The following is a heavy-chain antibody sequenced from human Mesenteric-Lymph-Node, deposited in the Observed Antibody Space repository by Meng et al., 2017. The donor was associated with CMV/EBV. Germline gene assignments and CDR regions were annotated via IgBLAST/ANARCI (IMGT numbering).Heavy chain of an antibody. J-gene: IGHJ4*02. Sequence: YYWSWIRQHPGKGLEWIGYIYYSGSTYYNPSLKSRVTISVDTSKNQFSLKLSSVTAADTAVYYCARSTPSITIFGVAPELNLYYFDYWGQGTLVTVSS. CDR2: IYYSGST. D-gene: IGHD3-3*01. V-gene: IGHV4-31*02. CDR3: ARSTPSITIFGVAPELNLYYFDY. CDR1: YY.